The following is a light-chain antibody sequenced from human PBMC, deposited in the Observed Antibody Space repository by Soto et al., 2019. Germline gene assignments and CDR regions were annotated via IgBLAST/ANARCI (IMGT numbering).Light chain of an antibody. CDR3: QQYNNWPRT. CDR1: QSVSSN. V-gene: IGKV3-15*01. J-gene: IGKJ1*01. CDR2: GAS. Sequence: EIVMTQSPATLSVSPGERATLSCRASQSVSSNLAWYQQKPGQAPRLLLYGASTRATGIPARFSGSGSATEFTLTISILQSEDFAVYYCQQYNNWPRTFGQGTKVEIK.